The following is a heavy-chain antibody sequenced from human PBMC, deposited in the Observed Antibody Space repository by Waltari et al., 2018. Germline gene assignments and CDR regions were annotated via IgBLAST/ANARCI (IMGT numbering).Heavy chain of an antibody. V-gene: IGHV4-4*07. CDR3: ARDRIAVSGSPPLSYNWFDF. CDR2: IYSTGYT. Sequence: QVHLRESGPGLVKPSETLFLTCNVSSDSFKTSYWAWIRQSAGMRLEWIVRIYSTGYTRYNPSLESRVTISIDTSQNQISLRLTSVTVADTAVYFCARDRIAVSGSPPLSYNWFDFWGQGTRVAVSS. CDR1: SDSFKTSY. J-gene: IGHJ5*01. D-gene: IGHD6-19*01.